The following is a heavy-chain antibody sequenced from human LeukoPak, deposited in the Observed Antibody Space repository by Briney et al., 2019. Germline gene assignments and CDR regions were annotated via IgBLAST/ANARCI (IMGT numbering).Heavy chain of an antibody. CDR3: AMMGGQNYYDSSGYDDAFDI. CDR1: GGSISSSSYY. V-gene: IGHV4-39*01. Sequence: SETLSLTCAVSGGSISSSSYYWGWLCQPPGKGLEGVGRIYYSGSTYYNPSLKSRVTISVDTSKNQFSLKLSSVTAADTAVYYCAMMGGQNYYDSSGYDDAFDIWGQGTMVTVSS. D-gene: IGHD3-22*01. CDR2: IYYSGST. J-gene: IGHJ3*02.